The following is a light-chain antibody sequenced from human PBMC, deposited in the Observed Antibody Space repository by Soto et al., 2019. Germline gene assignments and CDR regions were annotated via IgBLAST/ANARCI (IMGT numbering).Light chain of an antibody. CDR1: QSVSSN. J-gene: IGKJ2*01. CDR3: QQYTTWPYP. CDR2: SPS. Sequence: EIVMTQSPATLSLSPGERATLSCRASQSVSSNLAGYRQKPCQAPTLLIYSPSTRTTGIPDRFSGRGSGTEFTLTISTLKSEDVAFYHCQQYTTWPYPFGQGTKLEIK. V-gene: IGKV3-15*01.